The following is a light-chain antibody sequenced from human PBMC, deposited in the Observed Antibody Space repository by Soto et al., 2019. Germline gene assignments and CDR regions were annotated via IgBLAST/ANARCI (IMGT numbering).Light chain of an antibody. J-gene: IGKJ1*01. Sequence: DIQMTQSPSSLSASVGDRVTFSCRASQDISNHLAWYQQKPGKVPKLLIYAASTLQSGVPSRFSGSASGTDFTLSISSLQPEDVATYFCQHYHSAQWTFGQGTRVEI. CDR3: QHYHSAQWT. V-gene: IGKV1-27*01. CDR2: AAS. CDR1: QDISNH.